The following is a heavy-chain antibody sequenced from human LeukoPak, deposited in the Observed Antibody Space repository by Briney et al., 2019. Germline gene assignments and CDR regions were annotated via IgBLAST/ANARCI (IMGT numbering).Heavy chain of an antibody. J-gene: IGHJ4*02. D-gene: IGHD3-22*01. Sequence: SETLSLTCAVYGGSFSGYYWSWLRQPPGKGLEWIGEINHSGSTNYNPSLKSRVTISVDTSKNQFSLKLSSVTAADTAVYYCARGKGWSSGYSTRDYFDYWGQGTLVTVSS. CDR2: INHSGST. CDR3: ARGKGWSSGYSTRDYFDY. CDR1: GGSFSGYY. V-gene: IGHV4-34*01.